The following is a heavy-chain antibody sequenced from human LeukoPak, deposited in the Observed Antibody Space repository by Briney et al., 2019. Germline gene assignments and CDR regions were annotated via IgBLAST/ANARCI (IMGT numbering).Heavy chain of an antibody. D-gene: IGHD6-19*01. CDR1: GFTFSIRP. Sequence: GGSLRLSCSASGFTFSIRPMHWVRQAPGKGLEYVSGSSANGGSTYSAESVKGRCIISRDNSKNTVYLQMSTLRPEDTALYYCVAQISGWVYWGQGTLVTVSS. CDR3: VAQISGWVY. J-gene: IGHJ4*02. CDR2: SSANGGST. V-gene: IGHV3-64D*06.